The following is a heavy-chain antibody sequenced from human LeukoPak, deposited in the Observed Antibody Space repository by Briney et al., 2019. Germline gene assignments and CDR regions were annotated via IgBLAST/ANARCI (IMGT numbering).Heavy chain of an antibody. Sequence: ASVKVSCKASGYTFTSYYMHWVRQAPGQGLEWMGIINPSGGSTIYAQIFQGRVAMTRDTSTSTVYMELSRLRSEDTAVYYCARANCSSTSCAPDYWGQGMLVTVSS. V-gene: IGHV1-46*01. CDR3: ARANCSSTSCAPDY. J-gene: IGHJ4*02. CDR1: GYTFTSYY. CDR2: INPSGGST. D-gene: IGHD2-2*01.